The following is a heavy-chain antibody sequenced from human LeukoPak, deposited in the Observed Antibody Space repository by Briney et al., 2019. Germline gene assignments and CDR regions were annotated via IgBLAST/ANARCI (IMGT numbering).Heavy chain of an antibody. CDR3: ARVLFDAFDI. V-gene: IGHV4-31*03. CDR2: IYYSGST. CDR1: GGSIRSSYYY. D-gene: IGHD3-10*01. Sequence: PSETLSLTCTVSGGSIRSSYYYWGWIRQHPGKGLEWIGYIYYSGSTYYNPSLKSRVTISVDTSKNQFSLKLSSVTAADTAVYYCARVLFDAFDIWGQGTMVTVSS. J-gene: IGHJ3*02.